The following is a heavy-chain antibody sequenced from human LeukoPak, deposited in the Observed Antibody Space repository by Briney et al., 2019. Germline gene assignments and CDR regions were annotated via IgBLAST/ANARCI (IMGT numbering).Heavy chain of an antibody. J-gene: IGHJ3*02. Sequence: GGSLRLSCAASGFIFSRYWMYWVRQAPGKGLVWVSHINPDGTSTNYGDFVKGRFTISRDDAKNTLYLQMNSLRVEDTALYFCASLTHYNSRSFAFDIWGPGTMVTVSS. D-gene: IGHD3-22*01. CDR1: GFIFSRYW. CDR3: ASLTHYNSRSFAFDI. CDR2: INPDGTST. V-gene: IGHV3-74*01.